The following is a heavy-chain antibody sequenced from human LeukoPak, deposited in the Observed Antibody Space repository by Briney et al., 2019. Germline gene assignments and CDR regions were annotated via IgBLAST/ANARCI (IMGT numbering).Heavy chain of an antibody. CDR3: ARHSPVGVVVAASNWFDP. Sequence: SETLSLTCTVSGGSISSSSYYWGWIRQPPGKGLEWIGSIYYSGSTYYNPSLTSRVTISVDTSKNQFSLKLSSVTAADTAVYYCARHSPVGVVVAASNWFDPWGQGTLVTVSS. J-gene: IGHJ5*02. CDR2: IYYSGST. CDR1: GGSISSSSYY. V-gene: IGHV4-39*01. D-gene: IGHD2-15*01.